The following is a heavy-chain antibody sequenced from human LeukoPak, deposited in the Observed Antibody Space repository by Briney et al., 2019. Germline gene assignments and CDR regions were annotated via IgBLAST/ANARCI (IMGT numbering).Heavy chain of an antibody. CDR1: GFTFSTYW. V-gene: IGHV3-7*01. J-gene: IGHJ6*03. D-gene: IGHD3-10*01. CDR2: INQDGSEK. Sequence: GGSLRLSCAASGFTFSTYWMSWVRQAPGKGLEWVANINQDGSEKYSVDSVKGRFTISRDNAKNSLYLQMNSLRAEDTAVYYCATGITMVRGVIAPYYMDVWGKGTTVTISS. CDR3: ATGITMVRGVIAPYYMDV.